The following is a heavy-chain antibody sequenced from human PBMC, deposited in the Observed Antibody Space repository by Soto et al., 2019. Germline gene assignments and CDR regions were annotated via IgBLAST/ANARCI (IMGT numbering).Heavy chain of an antibody. CDR2: IYAGDSDT. J-gene: IGHJ6*02. Sequence: GESLKISCKGSGYNFATYWIAWVRQLPGKGPEWMGIIYAGDSDTSYSPSFQGQATISVDKSISTAYLQWNSLKASDTAMYYCARRGHSYGLDVWGPGTKVTVSS. CDR3: ARRGHSYGLDV. V-gene: IGHV5-51*01. D-gene: IGHD3-10*01. CDR1: GYNFATYW.